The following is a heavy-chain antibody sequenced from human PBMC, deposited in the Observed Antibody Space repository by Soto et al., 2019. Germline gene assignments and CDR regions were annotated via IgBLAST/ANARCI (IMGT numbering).Heavy chain of an antibody. CDR3: ATSLWFGTQPEI. J-gene: IGHJ4*01. CDR1: GGSFSNNY. D-gene: IGHD3-10*01. Sequence: SETLSLTCAVYGGSFSNNYWTWFRQPPGKGLEWIGEISPSGTTKYIPSLKSRGTISVDTSRKQFFLKVTSVSAADTAEYYCATSLWFGTQPEIWGPGTLVTVSS. V-gene: IGHV4-34*01. CDR2: ISPSGTT.